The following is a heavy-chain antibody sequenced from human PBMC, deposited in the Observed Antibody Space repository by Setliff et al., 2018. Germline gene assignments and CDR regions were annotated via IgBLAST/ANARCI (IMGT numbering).Heavy chain of an antibody. V-gene: IGHV4-34*01. Sequence: SETLSLTCAVYGGSFSGYYWNWIRQAPGKGLEWIGEINHRGTTSYTPSLKGRVTISVDTVKNQFSLRLSSLTAADTAVYYCARAPDSGTYYNLYPYYNDVWGKGTTVTVSS. CDR3: ARAPDSGTYYNLYPYYNDV. CDR2: INHRGTT. J-gene: IGHJ6*03. CDR1: GGSFSGYY. D-gene: IGHD1-26*01.